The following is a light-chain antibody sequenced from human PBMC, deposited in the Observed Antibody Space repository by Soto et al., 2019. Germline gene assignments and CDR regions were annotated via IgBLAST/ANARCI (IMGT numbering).Light chain of an antibody. V-gene: IGLV8-61*01. J-gene: IGLJ1*01. CDR1: SGSVSTDNY. Sequence: QAVVTQEPSFSVSPGGTVTLTCGLSSGSVSTDNYPSWYQQTPGQAPRTLIYGTNTRSSGVPDRFSGSILGNKAALTITGAQADDESDYYCILYVSSEFYVFGTGTKLTVL. CDR2: GTN. CDR3: ILYVSSEFYV.